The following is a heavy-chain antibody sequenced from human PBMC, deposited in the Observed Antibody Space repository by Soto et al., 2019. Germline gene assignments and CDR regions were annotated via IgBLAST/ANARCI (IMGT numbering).Heavy chain of an antibody. Sequence: QVQLQESGPGLVKPSETLSLTCTVSGGSISSYYWSWIRQPPGKGLEWIGYIYDSGNTNYNPSLKSRVTISVDPSKNQFSLKLSFVTAADTAVYYCARGGTMINAFWGQGTLVTVSS. CDR2: IYDSGNT. V-gene: IGHV4-59*01. J-gene: IGHJ4*02. CDR3: ARGGTMINAF. CDR1: GGSISSYY. D-gene: IGHD3-22*01.